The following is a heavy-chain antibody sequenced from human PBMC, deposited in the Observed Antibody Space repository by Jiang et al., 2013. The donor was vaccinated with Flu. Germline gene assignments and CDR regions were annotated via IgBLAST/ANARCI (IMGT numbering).Heavy chain of an antibody. CDR3: ARAVWFDSSYYGIDF. CDR2: ISFDSSNK. Sequence: GFKFNLHGMHWVRQAPGKGPEWLAVISFDSSNKDYADAVKGRFTISRDNSKNTLFLHMNSLRPDDTAMYYCARAVWFDSSYYGIDFWGQGTLVTVSS. V-gene: IGHV3-33*05. J-gene: IGHJ4*02. CDR1: GFKFNLHG. D-gene: IGHD1-26*01.